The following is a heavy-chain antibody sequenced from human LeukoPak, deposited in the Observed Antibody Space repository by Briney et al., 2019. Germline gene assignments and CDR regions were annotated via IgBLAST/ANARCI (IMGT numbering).Heavy chain of an antibody. J-gene: IGHJ4*02. CDR3: AKGSSSVWPYYFDS. D-gene: IGHD6-19*01. Sequence: GGSLRLSCAVSGFTFDDFGMSWVRQAPGRGLEWVSAITGSGLSTYYTDSVKGRFTISRDNSKNTLSLQMNSLRAEDTAIYYCAKGSSSVWPYYFDSWGQGTLVTVSS. CDR1: GFTFDDFG. V-gene: IGHV3-23*01. CDR2: ITGSGLST.